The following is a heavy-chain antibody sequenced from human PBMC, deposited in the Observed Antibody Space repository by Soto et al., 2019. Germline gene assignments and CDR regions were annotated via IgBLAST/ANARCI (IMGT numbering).Heavy chain of an antibody. V-gene: IGHV3-48*01. J-gene: IGHJ5*02. CDR3: AKHPERIAQIGWFDP. D-gene: IGHD6-13*01. CDR1: GFTFSSYS. CDR2: ISSSSSTI. Sequence: GGSLRLSCAASGFTFSSYSMNWVRQAPGKGLEWVSYISSSSSTIYYADSVKGRFTISRDNAKNSLYLQMNSLRAEDTAVYYCAKHPERIAQIGWFDPWGQGTLVTVAS.